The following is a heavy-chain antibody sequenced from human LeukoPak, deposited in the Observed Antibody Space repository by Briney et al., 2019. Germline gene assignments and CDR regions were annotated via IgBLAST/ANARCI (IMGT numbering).Heavy chain of an antibody. CDR3: AREGHAYCSGGSCYFNSFDP. J-gene: IGHJ5*02. V-gene: IGHV1-69*01. Sequence: SAKVSCKASGGTFSSYAISWVRQAPGQGLEWMGGIIPIFGTANYAQKFQGRVTITADESTSTAYMELSSLRSEDTAVYYCAREGHAYCSGGSCYFNSFDPWGQGTLVTVSS. D-gene: IGHD2-15*01. CDR1: GGTFSSYA. CDR2: IIPIFGTA.